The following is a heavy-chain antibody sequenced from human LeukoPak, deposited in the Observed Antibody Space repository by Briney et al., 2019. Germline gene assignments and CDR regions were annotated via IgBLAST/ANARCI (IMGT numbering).Heavy chain of an antibody. D-gene: IGHD5-24*01. J-gene: IGHJ4*02. CDR3: ARGGDGYNPFFDY. CDR2: IYYTGST. V-gene: IGHV4-59*08. CDR1: GGSISSYY. Sequence: SETLSLTCTVSGGSISSYYWSWIRQPPGKGLEWIGYIYYTGSTNYNPSLKSRVTISVDTSKDQFSLKLSSVTAADTAVYYCARGGDGYNPFFDYWGQGTLVTVSS.